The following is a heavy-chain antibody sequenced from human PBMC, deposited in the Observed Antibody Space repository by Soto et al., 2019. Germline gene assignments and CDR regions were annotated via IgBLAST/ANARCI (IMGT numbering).Heavy chain of an antibody. D-gene: IGHD4-17*01. J-gene: IGHJ5*02. CDR2: IYYSGRT. Sequence: SETLSLTCTVSGGSISSSSYYWGWIRQPPGKGLEWIGSIYYSGRTYDNPSLQSRVTISIDASKNQFSLKLTSVTTADTAVYYCARRRAGDYGGNHHPYYFDRWGQGALVTVSS. V-gene: IGHV4-39*01. CDR3: ARRRAGDYGGNHHPYYFDR. CDR1: GGSISSSSYY.